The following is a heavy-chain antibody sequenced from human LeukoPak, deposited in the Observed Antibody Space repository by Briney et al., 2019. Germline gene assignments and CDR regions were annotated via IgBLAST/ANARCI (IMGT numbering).Heavy chain of an antibody. D-gene: IGHD5-24*01. V-gene: IGHV4-34*01. Sequence: SETLSLTCAVYGGSFSGYYWSWIRQPPGKGLEWIGEINHSGSTNYNPSLKSRVTISVDTSKNQFSLKLSSVTAADTAVYYCARARDGLNDYWGQGTLVTVSS. CDR1: GGSFSGYY. CDR2: INHSGST. J-gene: IGHJ4*02. CDR3: ARARDGLNDY.